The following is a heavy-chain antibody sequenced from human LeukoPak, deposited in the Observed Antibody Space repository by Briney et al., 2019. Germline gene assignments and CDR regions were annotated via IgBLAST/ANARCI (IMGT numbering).Heavy chain of an antibody. V-gene: IGHV3-23*01. D-gene: IGHD3-22*01. Sequence: GGSLRLSCAVSGFTFSTYAMSWVRQAPGKGPEWVSAISGSGGSTYYADSVKGRFTISRDNSKNTLSLQMNSLRAEDTAVFYCAKERDSRGYFDYWGQGTLVTVSS. CDR2: ISGSGGST. J-gene: IGHJ4*02. CDR1: GFTFSTYA. CDR3: AKERDSRGYFDY.